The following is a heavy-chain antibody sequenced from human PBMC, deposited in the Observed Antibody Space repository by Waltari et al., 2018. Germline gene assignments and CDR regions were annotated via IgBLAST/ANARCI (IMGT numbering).Heavy chain of an antibody. J-gene: IGHJ5*02. CDR3: ARGGIAAAGPRSWFDP. CDR2: IDYSGST. V-gene: IGHV4-59*01. CDR1: GGSISSYY. D-gene: IGHD6-13*01. Sequence: QVQLQESGPGLVKPSETLSLTCTVSGGSISSYYWSWIRQPPGKGLEWIGYIDYSGSTNYNPSLKSRVTISVDTSKNQFSLKLSSVTAADTAVYYCARGGIAAAGPRSWFDPWGQGTLVTVSS.